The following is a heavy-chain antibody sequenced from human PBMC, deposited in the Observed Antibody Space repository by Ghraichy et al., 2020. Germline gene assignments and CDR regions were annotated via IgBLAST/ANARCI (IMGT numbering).Heavy chain of an antibody. Sequence: GSLRLSCTVSGGSISSYYWSWIRQPPGKGLEWIGYIYYSGSTNYNPSLKSRVTISVDTSKNQFSLKLSSVTAADTAVYYCARDRAAAGTPLDYWGQGTLVTVSS. D-gene: IGHD6-13*01. CDR2: IYYSGST. CDR1: GGSISSYY. V-gene: IGHV4-59*01. J-gene: IGHJ4*02. CDR3: ARDRAAAGTPLDY.